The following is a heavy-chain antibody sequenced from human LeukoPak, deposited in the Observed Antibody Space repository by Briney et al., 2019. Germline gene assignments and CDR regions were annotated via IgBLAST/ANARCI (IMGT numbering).Heavy chain of an antibody. CDR2: IYYSGST. Sequence: SETLSLTCTVSGGSISSYYWSWIRQPPGKGLEGIGYIYYSGSTNYNPSPKSRVTISVDTSKNQFSLELSSVTAADTAVYYCARDGVAVGYFDYWGQGTLVTVSS. J-gene: IGHJ4*02. CDR1: GGSISSYY. D-gene: IGHD6-19*01. CDR3: ARDGVAVGYFDY. V-gene: IGHV4-59*12.